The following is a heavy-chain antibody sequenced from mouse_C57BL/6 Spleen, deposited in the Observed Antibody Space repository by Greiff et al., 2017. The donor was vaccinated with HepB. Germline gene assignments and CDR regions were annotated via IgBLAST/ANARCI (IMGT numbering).Heavy chain of an antibody. V-gene: IGHV5-6*01. CDR3: ARQPSEGAWFAY. CDR1: GFTFSSYG. CDR2: ISSGGSYT. J-gene: IGHJ3*01. Sequence: EVQLVESGGDLVKPGGSLKLSCAASGFTFSSYGMSWVRQTPDKRLEWVATISSGGSYTYYPDSVKGRFTISRDNAKNTLYLQMSSLKSEDTAMSYWARQPSEGAWFAYWGQGTLVTVSA.